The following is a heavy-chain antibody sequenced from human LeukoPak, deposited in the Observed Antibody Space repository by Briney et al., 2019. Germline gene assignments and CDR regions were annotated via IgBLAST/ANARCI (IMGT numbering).Heavy chain of an antibody. CDR3: ARGALWLGDNYNYFMDV. V-gene: IGHV3-72*01. CDR1: GFTFSDHY. CDR2: TRNKPRSYTT. D-gene: IGHD3-10*01. Sequence: GGSLRLSCAVSGFTFSDHYMDWVRHAPGKGLEWVGRTRNKPRSYTTEYAASVKGRFTISREDSQNSLYLQMNSLKTEDTAVYYCARGALWLGDNYNYFMDVWGQGTTVTVSS. J-gene: IGHJ6*02.